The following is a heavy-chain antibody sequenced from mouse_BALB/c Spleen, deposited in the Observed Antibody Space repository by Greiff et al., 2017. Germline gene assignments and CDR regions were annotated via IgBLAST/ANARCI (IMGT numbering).Heavy chain of an antibody. Sequence: VQLKESGPELEKPGASVKISCKASGYSFTGYNMNWVKQSNGKSLEWIGNIDPYYGGTSYNQKFKGKATLTVDKSSSTAYMQLKSLTSEDSAVYDCARDGNYVAWFAYWGQGTLVTVSA. CDR1: GYSFTGYN. CDR3: ARDGNYVAWFAY. J-gene: IGHJ3*01. V-gene: IGHV1-39*01. D-gene: IGHD2-1*01. CDR2: IDPYYGGT.